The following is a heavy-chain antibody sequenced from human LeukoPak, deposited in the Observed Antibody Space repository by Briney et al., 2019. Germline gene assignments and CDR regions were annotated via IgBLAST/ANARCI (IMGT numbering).Heavy chain of an antibody. J-gene: IGHJ6*03. Sequence: GRSLRLSCAASGFTVSSNYMSWVRQAPGKGLEWVSVIYSGGSTYYADSVKGRFTISRDNSKNTLYLQMNSLRAEDTAVYYCARAIAARRLYYYMDVWGKGTTVTVSS. CDR3: ARAIAARRLYYYMDV. CDR2: IYSGGST. CDR1: GFTVSSNY. D-gene: IGHD6-6*01. V-gene: IGHV3-53*01.